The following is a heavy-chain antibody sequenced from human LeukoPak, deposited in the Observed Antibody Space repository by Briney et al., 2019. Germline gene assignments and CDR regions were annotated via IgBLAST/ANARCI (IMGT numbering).Heavy chain of an antibody. J-gene: IGHJ4*02. Sequence: GRSLSLSCAASGFTFSSYGMHWVRQAPGKGLEWVAVISYDGSNKYYADSVKGRFTISRDNSKNTLYLQMNSLRAEDTAVYYCAKDPTISYYYGSGSSSIPYFDYWGQGTLVTVSS. V-gene: IGHV3-30*18. CDR3: AKDPTISYYYGSGSSSIPYFDY. CDR1: GFTFSSYG. D-gene: IGHD3-10*01. CDR2: ISYDGSNK.